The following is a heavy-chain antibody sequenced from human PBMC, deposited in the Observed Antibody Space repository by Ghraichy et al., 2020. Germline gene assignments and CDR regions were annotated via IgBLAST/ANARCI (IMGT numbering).Heavy chain of an antibody. CDR2: IYYSGST. Sequence: SETLSLTCTVSGGSISSYYWSWIRQPPGKGLEWIGYIYYSGSTNYNPSLKSRVTISVDTSKNQFSLKLSSVTAADTAVYYCARTYCSGGSCYDYWGQGTLVTVSS. CDR1: GGSISSYY. D-gene: IGHD2-15*01. V-gene: IGHV4-59*01. CDR3: ARTYCSGGSCYDY. J-gene: IGHJ4*02.